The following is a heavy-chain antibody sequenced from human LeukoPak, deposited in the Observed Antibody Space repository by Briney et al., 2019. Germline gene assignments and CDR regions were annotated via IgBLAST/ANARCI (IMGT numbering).Heavy chain of an antibody. CDR3: AKDLSTSGWKLEY. CDR2: ISWDAGST. J-gene: IGHJ4*02. V-gene: IGHV3-43*01. D-gene: IGHD6-19*01. CDR1: GFTFDDYT. Sequence: GGSLRLSCAASGFTFDDYTMHWVRQAPGKGLEWVSVISWDAGSTVYADSVKGRFTISRDNSKNSLYLQMNSLRTDDTALYYCAKDLSTSGWKLEYWGQGTLVTVSS.